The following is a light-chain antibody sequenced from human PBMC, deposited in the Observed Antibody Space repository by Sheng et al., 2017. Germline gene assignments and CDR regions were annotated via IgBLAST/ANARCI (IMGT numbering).Light chain of an antibody. J-gene: IGKJ4*01. Sequence: EIVLTQSPATLSLSPGERATLSCRASQSVDSSYLGWYQHKPGQAPRLLIYAASSLQSGVPSRFSGSGSGTDFTLTISSLQPEDFATYYCQQANSFPRTFGGGTKVEIK. V-gene: IGKV3-20*02. CDR2: AAS. CDR1: QSVDSSY. CDR3: QQANSFPRT.